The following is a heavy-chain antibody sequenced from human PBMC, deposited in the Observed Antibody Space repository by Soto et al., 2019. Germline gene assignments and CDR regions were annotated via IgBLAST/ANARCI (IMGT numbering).Heavy chain of an antibody. CDR2: IKAGNGNT. V-gene: IGHV1-3*01. CDR1: GYPFSDYA. CDR3: ARDRDRGDYYYYYMDV. D-gene: IGHD3-10*01. Sequence: QVHLVQSGAEVKKPGASVKISCEASGYPFSDYAIHWVRQAPGQRLEWMGRIKAGNGNTEYSQPFQGRLTITRDSSARTAFMELGSLTSDDSAVYFCARDRDRGDYYYYYMDVWGRGTTVSVSS. J-gene: IGHJ6*03.